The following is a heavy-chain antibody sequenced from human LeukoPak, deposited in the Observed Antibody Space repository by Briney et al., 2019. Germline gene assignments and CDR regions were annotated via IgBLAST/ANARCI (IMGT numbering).Heavy chain of an antibody. CDR2: IFPGDSDT. CDR3: AKTAYSGYEFDC. J-gene: IGHJ4*02. CDR1: GYSFASYW. Sequence: GESLKISCKGSGYSFASYWIGWVRQMPGKGLEWMGIIFPGDSDTRYSPSFQGQVTISADTSISATYLQWSSLEASDTAMYYCAKTAYSGYEFDCWGQGTLVTVSS. D-gene: IGHD5-12*01. V-gene: IGHV5-51*01.